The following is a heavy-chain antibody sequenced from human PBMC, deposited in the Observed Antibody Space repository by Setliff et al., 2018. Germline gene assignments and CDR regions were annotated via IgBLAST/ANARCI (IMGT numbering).Heavy chain of an antibody. CDR2: LYSSGNI. D-gene: IGHD1-1*01. J-gene: IGHJ4*02. V-gene: IGHV4-61*09. Sequence: PSETLSLTCTVSGGSISSGTFYWTWLRQPAGKGLEWIGHLYSSGNINYNPSLGSRVTISIDTSKSQFSLRLSSVTAADTAVYYCARQRRIWNDLDYFDYWGQGTLVTVSS. CDR3: ARQRRIWNDLDYFDY. CDR1: GGSISSGTFY.